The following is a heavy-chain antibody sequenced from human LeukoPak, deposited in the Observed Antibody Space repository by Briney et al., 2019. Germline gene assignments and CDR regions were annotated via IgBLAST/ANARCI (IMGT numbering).Heavy chain of an antibody. CDR2: ISYDGGNK. D-gene: IGHD2-2*01. Sequence: GGSLRLSCAASGFTFSSYAMHWVRQAPGKGLEWVAVISYDGGNKYYADSVKGRFTISRDNSKNTLYLQVNSLRAEDTAVYYCARPYCSSTSCYAGYYYYGMDVWGQGTTVAVSS. CDR1: GFTFSSYA. V-gene: IGHV3-30-3*01. J-gene: IGHJ6*02. CDR3: ARPYCSSTSCYAGYYYYGMDV.